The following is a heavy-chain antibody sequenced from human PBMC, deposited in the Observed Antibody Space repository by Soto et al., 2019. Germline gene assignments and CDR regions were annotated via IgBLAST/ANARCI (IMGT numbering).Heavy chain of an antibody. V-gene: IGHV1-18*01. J-gene: IGHJ4*02. CDR1: GYTFTSYG. CDR2: INAYNGNT. D-gene: IGHD1-26*01. Sequence: QVQLVQSGAEVKKPGASVKVSCKASGYTFTSYGISWVRQAPGQGIEWLGWINAYNGNTNYAQKLQGRLNMTPDTSTSTAYMELRSLRSDDTAVYYCAGRGRSPPDDYWGQGTLVTVSS. CDR3: AGRGRSPPDDY.